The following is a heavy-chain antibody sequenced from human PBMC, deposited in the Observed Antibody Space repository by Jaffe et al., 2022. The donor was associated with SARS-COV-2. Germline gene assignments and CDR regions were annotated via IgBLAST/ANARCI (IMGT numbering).Heavy chain of an antibody. CDR1: GGSISGSPHF. D-gene: IGHD3-10*01. V-gene: IGHV4-39*01. J-gene: IGHJ5*02. CDR2: VHFSGTS. Sequence: QLRMQESGPGLVKPSETLSLTCSVSGGSISGSPHFWDLIRQPPGKGLEWIGGVHFSGTSSSNPSLKSRITMSVDTSKNQFSLNLTSVTAADTAVYYCVRRCCFFDSGSYPNWFDPWGQGTLVTVSS. CDR3: VRRCCFFDSGSYPNWFDP.